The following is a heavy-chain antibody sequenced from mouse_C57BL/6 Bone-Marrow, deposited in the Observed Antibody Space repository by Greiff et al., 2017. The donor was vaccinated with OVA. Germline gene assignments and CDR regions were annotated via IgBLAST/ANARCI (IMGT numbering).Heavy chain of an antibody. V-gene: IGHV5-12*01. D-gene: IGHD1-1*01. CDR3: ARPTVVATDAMDY. J-gene: IGHJ4*01. Sequence: EVQLQESGGGLVQPGGSLKLSCAASGFTFSDYYMYWVRQTPEKRLEWVAYISNGGGSTYYPYTVKGRFTIPRDNAKNTLYLQMSRLKSEDTAMYYCARPTVVATDAMDYWGQGTSVTVSS. CDR2: ISNGGGST. CDR1: GFTFSDYY.